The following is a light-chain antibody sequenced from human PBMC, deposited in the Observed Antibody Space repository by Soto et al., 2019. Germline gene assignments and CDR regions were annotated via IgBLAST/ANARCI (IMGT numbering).Light chain of an antibody. CDR3: SSYTTSGTLV. V-gene: IGLV2-14*03. CDR2: DAS. CDR1: SSDVGGYKY. J-gene: IGLJ2*01. Sequence: QSALTQPASVSGSPGQSITISCTGTSSDVGGYKYVSWYQQHPGKAPKLIIYDASNRPSGLSNRFSGSKSGNTASLTISGLQAHDEADYYCSSYTTSGTLVFGGGTQLTVL.